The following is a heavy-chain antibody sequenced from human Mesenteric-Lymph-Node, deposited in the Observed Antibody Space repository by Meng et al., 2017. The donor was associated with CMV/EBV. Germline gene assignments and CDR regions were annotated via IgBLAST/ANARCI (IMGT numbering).Heavy chain of an antibody. CDR1: GFTFGSYT. Sequence: GGSLRLSCRGSGFTFGSYTMTWVRQAPGKGLEWVSSISDGGGDTYYADSVKGRFTISRDNSENTLYLQMNSLRVEDTAIYYCAKDGGGLFGMADYGLDVWGQGTTVTVSS. CDR2: ISDGGGDT. CDR3: AKDGGGLFGMADYGLDV. J-gene: IGHJ6*02. V-gene: IGHV3-23*01. D-gene: IGHD3-3*01.